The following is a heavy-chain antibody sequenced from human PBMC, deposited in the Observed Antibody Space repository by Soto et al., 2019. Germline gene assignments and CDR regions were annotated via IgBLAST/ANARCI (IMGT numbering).Heavy chain of an antibody. D-gene: IGHD5-12*01. CDR3: VRGRGGFFDY. CDR2: SRNKFNSYTT. CDR1: GFSLSDHY. J-gene: IGHJ4*02. V-gene: IGHV3-72*01. Sequence: EVQLVESGGGLVQPGGSLRLSCEVSGFSLSDHYMDWVRQAPGKGLEWVGRSRNKFNSYTTEYAASVKGRFSISRDDSKSSLYLQMNSLKTEDPAVYYCVRGRGGFFDYWCQGTLVTVSS.